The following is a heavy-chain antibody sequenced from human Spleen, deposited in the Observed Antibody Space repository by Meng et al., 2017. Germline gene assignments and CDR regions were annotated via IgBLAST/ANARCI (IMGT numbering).Heavy chain of an antibody. J-gene: IGHJ6*02. D-gene: IGHD1-26*01. V-gene: IGHV3-23*01. CDR1: GFTFSSHA. CDR2: ISGNGDTT. Sequence: GGSLRLSCVGSGFTFSSHAMSWVRQAPGKGLEWVSAISGNGDTTKYADSVKGRFAISRDNSKNTLYLQMNSLRAEDTAVYYCAKDLYSGSYYFYYGLDVWGQGTTVTVSS. CDR3: AKDLYSGSYYFYYGLDV.